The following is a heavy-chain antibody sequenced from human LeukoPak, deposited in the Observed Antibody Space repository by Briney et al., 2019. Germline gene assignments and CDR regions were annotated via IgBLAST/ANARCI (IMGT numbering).Heavy chain of an antibody. V-gene: IGHV1-8*03. CDR3: ARGLSRASLSPGY. D-gene: IGHD4/OR15-4a*01. CDR2: MNPNSGNT. Sequence: ASVKVSCKASGGTFSSYAISWVRQATGQGLEWMGWMNPNSGNTGYAQKFQGRVTITRNTSISTAYMELSSLRSEDTAVYYCARGLSRASLSPGYWGQGTLVTVSS. CDR1: GGTFSSYA. J-gene: IGHJ4*02.